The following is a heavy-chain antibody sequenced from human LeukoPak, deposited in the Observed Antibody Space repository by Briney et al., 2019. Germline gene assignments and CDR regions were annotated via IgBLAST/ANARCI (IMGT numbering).Heavy chain of an antibody. D-gene: IGHD3-3*01. Sequence: ASVKVSCKASGYTFTGYYMHWVRQAPGQGLEWMGWINPNSGGTNYAQKFQGRVTMTRDTSISTAYMELSRLRSDDTAVYYCARLALVEWLTPRSYYYAMDVWGQGTTVTVSS. J-gene: IGHJ6*02. CDR3: ARLALVEWLTPRSYYYAMDV. CDR1: GYTFTGYY. V-gene: IGHV1-2*02. CDR2: INPNSGGT.